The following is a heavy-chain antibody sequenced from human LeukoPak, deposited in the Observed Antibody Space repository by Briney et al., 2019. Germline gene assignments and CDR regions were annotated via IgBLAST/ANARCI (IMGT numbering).Heavy chain of an antibody. V-gene: IGHV4-4*09. CDR2: IYTSGST. Sequence: SSETLSLTCTVSGGSISSYYWSWIRQPPGKGLEWIGYIYTSGSTNYNPSLKSRVTISVDTSKNQFSLKLSSVTAADTAVYYCARHRTGYYYMDVWGKGTTVTVSS. CDR3: ARHRTGYYYMDV. CDR1: GGSISSYY. D-gene: IGHD1-14*01. J-gene: IGHJ6*03.